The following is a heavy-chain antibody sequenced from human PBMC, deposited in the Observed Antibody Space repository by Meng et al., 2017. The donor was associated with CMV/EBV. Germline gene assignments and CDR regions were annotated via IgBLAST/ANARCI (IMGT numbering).Heavy chain of an antibody. CDR1: GGSISSSS. CDR2: ISSSSSYI. V-gene: IGHV3-21*01. J-gene: IGHJ6*02. CDR3: ARDLSNGAVVPAAIYYYYYGMDV. D-gene: IGHD2-2*02. Sequence: ETLSLTCTVSGGSISSSSYYWGWIRQPPGKGLEWVSSISSSSSYIYYADSVKGRFTISRDNAKNSLYLQMNSLRAEDTAVYYCARDLSNGAVVPAAIYYYYYGMDVWGQGTTVTVSS.